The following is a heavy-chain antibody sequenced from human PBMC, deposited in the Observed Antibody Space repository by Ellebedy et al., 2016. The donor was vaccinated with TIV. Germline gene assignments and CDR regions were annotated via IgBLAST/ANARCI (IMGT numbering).Heavy chain of an antibody. D-gene: IGHD6-13*01. Sequence: SETLSLTXIVSGGSISSSSYYWGWIRQPPGKGLEWVGSIYDDGSTYYNSSLQSRVTMSVDTSKNQFSLKLSSVTAADTAVYYCARKGYSSTWYVFDYWGQGTLVTVSS. V-gene: IGHV4-39*07. CDR3: ARKGYSSTWYVFDY. CDR2: IYDDGST. J-gene: IGHJ4*02. CDR1: GGSISSSSYY.